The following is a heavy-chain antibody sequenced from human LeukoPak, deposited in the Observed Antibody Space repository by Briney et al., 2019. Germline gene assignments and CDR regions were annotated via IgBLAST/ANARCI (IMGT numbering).Heavy chain of an antibody. D-gene: IGHD5-18*01. CDR1: GGTFSSYA. V-gene: IGHV1-69*05. J-gene: IGHJ4*02. Sequence: GASVKVSCKASGGTFSSYAISWVRQAPGQGLEWMGRIIPIIGTANYAQKFQGRVTITTDESTSTAYMELSSLRSEDTAVYYCAISIEVDTAMAETGYYFDYWGQGTLVTVSS. CDR2: IIPIIGTA. CDR3: AISIEVDTAMAETGYYFDY.